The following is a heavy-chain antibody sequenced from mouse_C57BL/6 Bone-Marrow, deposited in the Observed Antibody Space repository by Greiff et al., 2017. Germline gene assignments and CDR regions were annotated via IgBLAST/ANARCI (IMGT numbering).Heavy chain of an antibody. Sequence: QVQLQQSGAELVRPGTSVKVSCKASGYAFTNYLIEWVKQRPGQGLEWIGVINPGSGGTNYHEKVKGQATLAADKSSSTAYMQLSSLTSEDSAVDFCARGEITTVVESPHLYFEVWGTETTVTVSS. V-gene: IGHV1-54*01. CDR3: ARGEITTVVESPHLYFEV. CDR2: INPGSGGT. J-gene: IGHJ1*03. CDR1: GYAFTNYL. D-gene: IGHD1-1*01.